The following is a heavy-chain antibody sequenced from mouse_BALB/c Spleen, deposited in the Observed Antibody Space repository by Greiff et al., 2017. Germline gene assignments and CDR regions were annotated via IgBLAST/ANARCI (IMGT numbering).Heavy chain of an antibody. Sequence: EVNVVESGGGLVQPGGSLKLSCAASGFTFSSYGMSWVRQTPDKRLELVATINSNGGSTYYPDSVKGRFTISRDNAKNTLYLQMSSLKSEDTAMYYCAREGGYGNLDYWGQGTTLTVSS. CDR1: GFTFSSYG. V-gene: IGHV5-6-3*01. D-gene: IGHD2-1*01. CDR2: INSNGGST. CDR3: AREGGYGNLDY. J-gene: IGHJ2*01.